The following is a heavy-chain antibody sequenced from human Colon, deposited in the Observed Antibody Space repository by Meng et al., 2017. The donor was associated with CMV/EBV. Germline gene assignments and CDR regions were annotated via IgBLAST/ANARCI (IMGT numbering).Heavy chain of an antibody. CDR1: DLTVSNNY. CDR3: ARERYHVVFETIFYHSGMDV. Sequence: GESLKISCEASDLTVSNNYMTWVRQTPGKGLECVSVIYADGTTYYADSVKGRFTISRDSFKNTLDLHLTGLRAEDTGVYYCARERYHVVFETIFYHSGMDVWGQGTTVTVSS. V-gene: IGHV3-53*01. J-gene: IGHJ6*02. CDR2: IYADGTT. D-gene: IGHD2-2*01.